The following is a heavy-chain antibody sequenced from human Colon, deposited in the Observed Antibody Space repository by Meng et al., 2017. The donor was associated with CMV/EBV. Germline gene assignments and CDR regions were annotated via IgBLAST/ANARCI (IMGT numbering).Heavy chain of an antibody. CDR1: EFTFTDYT. Sequence: SCKASEFTFTDYTVRWVRQAPGQGLEWMGRINPNSGGPNYAQTFQGRVTMTREMSTNTAYMELGSLRSDDTAVYYCARELDTGGFDHWGQGTLVTVSS. V-gene: IGHV1-2*06. J-gene: IGHJ4*02. D-gene: IGHD5-18*01. CDR3: ARELDTGGFDH. CDR2: INPNSGGP.